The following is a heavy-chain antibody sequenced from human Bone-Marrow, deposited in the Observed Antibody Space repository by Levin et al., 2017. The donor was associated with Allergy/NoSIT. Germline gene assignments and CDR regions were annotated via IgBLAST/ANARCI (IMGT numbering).Heavy chain of an antibody. J-gene: IGHJ3*02. V-gene: IGHV3-20*01. CDR2: INWNGGST. Sequence: GESLKISCAASGFTFDDYGMSWVRQAPGKGLEWVSGINWNGGSTGYADSVKGRFTISRDNAKNSLYLQMNSLRAEDTALYHCAREAKEDYYDSSGPQASDAFDIWGQGTMVTVSS. CDR1: GFTFDDYG. CDR3: AREAKEDYYDSSGPQASDAFDI. D-gene: IGHD3-22*01.